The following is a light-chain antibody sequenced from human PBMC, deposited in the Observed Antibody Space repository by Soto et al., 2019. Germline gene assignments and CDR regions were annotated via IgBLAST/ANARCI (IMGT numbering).Light chain of an antibody. Sequence: EIVLTQSPATLSLSPGERATLSCRASQSVSSYLAWYQHKPGQDPRLLIYDASNRATGIPARFSGSGSGTDFTLTISSLEPEDFAVYYCQQRSNWPPITFGQGTRLEIK. CDR1: QSVSSY. CDR3: QQRSNWPPIT. CDR2: DAS. J-gene: IGKJ5*01. V-gene: IGKV3-11*01.